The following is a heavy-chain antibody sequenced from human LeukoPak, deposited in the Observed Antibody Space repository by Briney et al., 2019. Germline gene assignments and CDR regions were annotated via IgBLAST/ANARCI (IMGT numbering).Heavy chain of an antibody. CDR1: GGSTSSYY. J-gene: IGHJ4*02. D-gene: IGHD5-24*01. CDR2: LYYSGST. Sequence: SETLSLTCTVSGGSTSSYYWSWIRQPPGKGLEWIGYLYYSGSTNYNPSLKSRVTISVDTSKNQFSLKLSSVTAADTAVYYCARLARDGYNRWGQGTLVTVSS. V-gene: IGHV4-59*08. CDR3: ARLARDGYNR.